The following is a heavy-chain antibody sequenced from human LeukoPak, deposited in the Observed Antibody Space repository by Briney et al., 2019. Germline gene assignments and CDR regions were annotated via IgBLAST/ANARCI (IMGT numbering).Heavy chain of an antibody. J-gene: IGHJ4*02. Sequence: GGSLRLSCAASGFTFSSYAMHWVRQAPGKGLEWVAVISYDGSNKYYADSVKGRFTISRDNSKNTLYLQMNSLRAEDTAVYYCARDSAEGSREIDYWGQGTLVTVSS. CDR2: ISYDGSNK. CDR3: ARDSAEGSREIDY. V-gene: IGHV3-30*04. D-gene: IGHD6-13*01. CDR1: GFTFSSYA.